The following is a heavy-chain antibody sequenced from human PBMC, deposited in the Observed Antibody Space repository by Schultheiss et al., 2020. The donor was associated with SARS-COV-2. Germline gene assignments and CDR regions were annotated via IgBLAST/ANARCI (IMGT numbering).Heavy chain of an antibody. J-gene: IGHJ4*02. D-gene: IGHD3-10*01. Sequence: SETLSLTCTVSGGSISSYYWSWIRQPPGKGLEWIGYIYYSGSTYYNPSLKSRVTISVDTSKNQFSLKLSSVTAADTAVYYCARDRNYYGSGSSVFDYWGQGTLVTVSS. V-gene: IGHV4-59*12. CDR1: GGSISSYY. CDR2: IYYSGST. CDR3: ARDRNYYGSGSSVFDY.